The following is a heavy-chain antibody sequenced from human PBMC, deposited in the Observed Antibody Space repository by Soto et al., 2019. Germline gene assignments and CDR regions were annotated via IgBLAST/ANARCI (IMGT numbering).Heavy chain of an antibody. J-gene: IGHJ6*03. D-gene: IGHD4-17*01. CDR1: GDTFSNHT. CDR3: ARVAEMGTVTKYYYYYMDV. V-gene: IGHV1-69*04. Sequence: QVQLVQSGAEVKKPGSSVKVSCKASGDTFSNHTISWVRQAPGQGLEWMGRIIPILGVANYAQKFQGRVTITADKSTSTAYMELSSLRSADTAVYYCARVAEMGTVTKYYYYYMDVWGKGTTVTVSS. CDR2: IIPILGVA.